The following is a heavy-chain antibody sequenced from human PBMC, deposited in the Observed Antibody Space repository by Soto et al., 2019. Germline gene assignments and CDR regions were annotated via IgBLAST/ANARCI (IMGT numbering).Heavy chain of an antibody. CDR3: AKRFAYSSGLDGFDI. V-gene: IGHV3-23*01. Sequence: GGSLRLSCAASGFIFSSYAMTWVRQGPGKGLEWVSGISGNGGTTYYADSVRGRFIISRDNSKNTLFLRMNSLRAEDSAIYYCAKRFAYSSGLDGFDIWGQGTMVTVS. CDR2: ISGNGGTT. CDR1: GFIFSSYA. J-gene: IGHJ3*02. D-gene: IGHD6-19*01.